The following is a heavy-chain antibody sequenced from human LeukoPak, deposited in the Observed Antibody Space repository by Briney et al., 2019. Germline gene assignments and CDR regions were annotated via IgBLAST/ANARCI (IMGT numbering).Heavy chain of an antibody. CDR2: ISGSGGST. CDR3: AKSNYYDSSGYYN. D-gene: IGHD3-22*01. J-gene: IGHJ4*02. CDR1: GFTFNNHW. V-gene: IGHV3-23*01. Sequence: PGGSLRLSCVVSGFTFNNHWMSWVRQAPGKGLEWVSAISGSGGSTYYADSVKGRFTISRDNSKNTLYLQMNSLRAEDTAVYYCAKSNYYDSSGYYNWGQGTLVTVSS.